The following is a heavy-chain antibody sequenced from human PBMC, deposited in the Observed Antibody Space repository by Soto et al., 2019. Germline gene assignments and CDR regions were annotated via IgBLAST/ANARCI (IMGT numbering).Heavy chain of an antibody. D-gene: IGHD3-16*01. CDR2: ISSSSSYI. V-gene: IGHV3-21*01. CDR1: GFTFSSYS. Sequence: GGSLRLSCAASGFTFSSYSMNWVRQAPGKGLEWVSSISSSSSYIYYADSVKGRFTISRDNAKNSLYLQMNSLRAEDTAVYYCARGTHRSFMITFGGVAPPDFDYWGQGTLVTVSS. J-gene: IGHJ4*02. CDR3: ARGTHRSFMITFGGVAPPDFDY.